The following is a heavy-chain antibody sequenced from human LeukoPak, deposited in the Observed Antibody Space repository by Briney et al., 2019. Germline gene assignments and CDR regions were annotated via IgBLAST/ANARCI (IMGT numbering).Heavy chain of an antibody. V-gene: IGHV3-66*01. CDR1: GFTVSSNY. Sequence: GGSLRLSCAASGFTVSSNYMSWVRQAPGMGLEWVSVIYSGGSTYYADSVKGRFTISRDNSKNTLYLQMNSLRAEDTAVYYCATRPYLGYCSSTSCYETDYWGQGTLVTVSS. J-gene: IGHJ4*02. D-gene: IGHD2-2*01. CDR2: IYSGGST. CDR3: ATRPYLGYCSSTSCYETDY.